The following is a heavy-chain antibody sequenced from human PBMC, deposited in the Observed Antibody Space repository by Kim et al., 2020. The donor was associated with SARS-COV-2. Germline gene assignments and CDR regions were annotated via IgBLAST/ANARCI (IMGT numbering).Heavy chain of an antibody. D-gene: IGHD3-10*01. CDR3: ARGLLWFGESHYYYGMDV. CDR2: MNPNSGNT. CDR1: GYTFTSYD. J-gene: IGHJ6*02. Sequence: ASVKVSCKASGYTFTSYDINWVRQATGQGLEWMGWMNPNSGNTGYAQKFQGRVTMTRNTSISTAYMELSSLRSEDTAVYYCARGLLWFGESHYYYGMDVWGQGTTVTVSS. V-gene: IGHV1-8*01.